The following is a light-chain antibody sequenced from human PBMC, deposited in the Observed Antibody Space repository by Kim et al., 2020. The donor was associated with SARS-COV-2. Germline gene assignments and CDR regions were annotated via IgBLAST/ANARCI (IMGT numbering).Light chain of an antibody. V-gene: IGLV3-19*01. J-gene: IGLJ2*01. CDR3: NSRDSSGNHVV. CDR1: SLRSYY. Sequence: ALGPTVRIKCQGDSLRSYYASWYQQKPGQAPVVVIYVKNNRPSGIPDRFSGSSSGNTASLTITGAQAEDEADYYCNSRDSSGNHVVFGGGTQLTVL. CDR2: VKN.